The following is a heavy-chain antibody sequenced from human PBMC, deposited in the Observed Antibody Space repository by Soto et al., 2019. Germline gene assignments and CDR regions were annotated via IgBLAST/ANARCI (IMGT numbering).Heavy chain of an antibody. CDR3: AKDVSSRRWFDP. Sequence: PSETLSLTCAVSGASIRSYHWSWIRQPAGKGLEWIGRMQHTGNTNYNPSLKSRVTMPVDTSKNQISLKMTSVTAADTAVYFCAKDVSSRRWFDPWGQGILVTVSS. V-gene: IGHV4-4*07. CDR1: GASIRSYH. D-gene: IGHD3-16*01. J-gene: IGHJ5*02. CDR2: MQHTGNT.